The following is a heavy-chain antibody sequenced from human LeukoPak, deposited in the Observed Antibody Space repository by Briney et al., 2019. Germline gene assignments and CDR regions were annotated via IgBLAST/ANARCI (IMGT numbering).Heavy chain of an antibody. D-gene: IGHD4-23*01. Sequence: SETLSLTCAVYGGSFSGYYWSWIRQPPGKGLEWIGEINHSGSTNYNPSLKSRVTISVDTSKNQFSLKLSSVTAADTAVYYCARSSGGNSGALDYWGQGTLVTVSS. V-gene: IGHV4-34*01. CDR1: GGSFSGYY. CDR3: ARSSGGNSGALDY. CDR2: INHSGST. J-gene: IGHJ4*02.